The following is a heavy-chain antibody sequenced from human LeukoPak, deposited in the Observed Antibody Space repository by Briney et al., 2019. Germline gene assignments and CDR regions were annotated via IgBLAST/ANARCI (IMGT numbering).Heavy chain of an antibody. Sequence: GGSLRLSCAASGFTFSSYAMHWVRQAPGKGLEWVAVISYDGSNKYYADSVKGRFTISRDNAKNSLYLQMNSLRAEDTAVYYCARVMSGDNYYYYYMDVWGEGTTVTISS. CDR3: ARVMSGDNYYYYYMDV. CDR2: ISYDGSNK. CDR1: GFTFSSYA. J-gene: IGHJ6*03. V-gene: IGHV3-30*04. D-gene: IGHD5-18*01.